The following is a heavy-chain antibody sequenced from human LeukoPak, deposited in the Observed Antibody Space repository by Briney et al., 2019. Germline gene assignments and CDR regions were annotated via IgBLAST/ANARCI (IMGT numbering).Heavy chain of an antibody. D-gene: IGHD2-15*01. CDR3: AKSNQYCSGGSCSFDP. J-gene: IGHJ5*02. Sequence: PGGSLRLSCAASGFTFSSYAMSWVRQAPGKGLEWVSAISGSGGSTYYADSVKGRFTISRDNSKNTLYLQMSSLRAEDTAVYYCAKSNQYCSGGSCSFDPWGQGILVTVSS. CDR1: GFTFSSYA. CDR2: ISGSGGST. V-gene: IGHV3-23*01.